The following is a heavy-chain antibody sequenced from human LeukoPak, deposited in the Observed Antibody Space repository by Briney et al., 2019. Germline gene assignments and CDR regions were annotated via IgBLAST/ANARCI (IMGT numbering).Heavy chain of an antibody. V-gene: IGHV3-43*02. CDR2: ISGDGGNT. Sequence: GGSLRLSCAASGFKFEGYAMHWVRQRPGKGLEWVSLISGDGGNTYYADSVKGRFTITRDNSKNSLYLQMKSLRTEDTALYYCVKDDFCPECAFDVWGQGTMVTVSS. D-gene: IGHD3-3*01. CDR3: VKDDFCPECAFDV. J-gene: IGHJ3*01. CDR1: GFKFEGYA.